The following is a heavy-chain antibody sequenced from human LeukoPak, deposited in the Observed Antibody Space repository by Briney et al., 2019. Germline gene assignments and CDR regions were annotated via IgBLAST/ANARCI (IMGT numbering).Heavy chain of an antibody. Sequence: ASVKVSCKASGYSFVVYYVHWWRQAPGQGLEWMGWINPRNGETSYAQTFQGRITMTRDTSSSTAYMELSGLRSDDTAVYYCARDIYYDSSGYYPHWGQGTLVTVSS. CDR1: GYSFVVYY. D-gene: IGHD3-22*01. J-gene: IGHJ4*02. CDR3: ARDIYYDSSGYYPH. V-gene: IGHV1-2*02. CDR2: INPRNGET.